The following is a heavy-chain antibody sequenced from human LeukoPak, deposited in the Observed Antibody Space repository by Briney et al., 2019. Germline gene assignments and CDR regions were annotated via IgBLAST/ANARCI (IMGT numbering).Heavy chain of an antibody. Sequence: GASVKVSCKASGYTFTSYDINWVRQATGQGLEWMGWMNPNSGNTGYAQKFQGRVTMTRNTSISTAYMELSSPRSEDTAVYYCARGRVVVAAMWADYWGQGTLVTVSS. J-gene: IGHJ4*02. CDR2: MNPNSGNT. D-gene: IGHD2-15*01. V-gene: IGHV1-8*01. CDR1: GYTFTSYD. CDR3: ARGRVVVAAMWADY.